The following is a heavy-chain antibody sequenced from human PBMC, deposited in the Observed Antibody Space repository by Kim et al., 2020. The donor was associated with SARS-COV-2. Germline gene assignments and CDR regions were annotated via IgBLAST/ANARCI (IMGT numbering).Heavy chain of an antibody. D-gene: IGHD6-13*01. V-gene: IGHV4-4*02. J-gene: IGHJ5*02. CDR1: GGSISSSNW. CDR2: IYHSGST. Sequence: SETLSLTCAVSGGSISSSNWWSWVRQPPGKGLEWIGEIYHSGSTNYNPSLKSRVTISVDKSKNQFSLKLSSVTAADTAVYYCARDPGSSWPPHIWFDPWGQGTLVTVSS. CDR3: ARDPGSSWPPHIWFDP.